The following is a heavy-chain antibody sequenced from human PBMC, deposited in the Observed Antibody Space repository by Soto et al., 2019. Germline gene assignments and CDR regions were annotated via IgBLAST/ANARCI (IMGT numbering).Heavy chain of an antibody. J-gene: IGHJ1*01. D-gene: IGHD3-9*01. CDR2: INHSGST. Sequence: SETLALTCAVYGGSFSGYYWSWIRQPPGKGLEWIGEINHSGSTNYNPSLKSRVTISVDTSKNQFSLKLSSVTAADTAVYYCGYDILNGYTPPYFQHWGQGTLVTVS. CDR3: GYDILNGYTPPYFQH. V-gene: IGHV4-34*01. CDR1: GGSFSGYY.